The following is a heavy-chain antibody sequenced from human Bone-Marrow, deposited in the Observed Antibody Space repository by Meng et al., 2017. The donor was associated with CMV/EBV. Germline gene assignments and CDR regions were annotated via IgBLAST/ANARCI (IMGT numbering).Heavy chain of an antibody. J-gene: IGHJ4*02. CDR2: ISYDGSNK. V-gene: IGHV3-30-3*01. Sequence: GESLKISCAASGFTFSSYAMHWVRQAPGKGLEWVAVISYDGSNKYYGDSVKGRFTISRDNSKNTLYLQMNSLRVDDTAVYYCVRYYYDSRLLDYWGQGTLVTVSS. CDR1: GFTFSSYA. CDR3: VRYYYDSRLLDY. D-gene: IGHD3-22*01.